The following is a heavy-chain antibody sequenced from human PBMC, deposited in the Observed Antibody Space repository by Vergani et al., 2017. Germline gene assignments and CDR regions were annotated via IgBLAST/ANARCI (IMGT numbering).Heavy chain of an antibody. CDR1: GGSISSGSYY. CDR3: AREITIFGVVDY. J-gene: IGHJ4*02. V-gene: IGHV4-31*03. CDR2: IYYSGST. Sequence: QVQLQESGPGLVKPSQTLSLTCTVSGGSISSGSYYWSWIRQHPGKGLEWIGYIYYSGSTYYNPSLKSRVTISVDTSKNQFSLKLSSVTAADTAVYYCAREITIFGVVDYWGQGTLVTVSS. D-gene: IGHD3-3*01.